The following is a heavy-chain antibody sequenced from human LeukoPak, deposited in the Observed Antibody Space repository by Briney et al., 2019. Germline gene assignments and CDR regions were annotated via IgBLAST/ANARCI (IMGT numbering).Heavy chain of an antibody. J-gene: IGHJ1*01. CDR3: AITGYYYDSSGYYPPLQR. V-gene: IGHV4-59*08. D-gene: IGHD3-22*01. Sequence: SETLSLTCTVSGGSISSYYWSWIRQPPGKGLEWIGYIYYSGSTNYNPSLKSRVTISVDTSKNQFSLKLSSVTAADTAVYYCAITGYYYDSSGYYPPLQRWGRAPWSPSPQ. CDR2: IYYSGST. CDR1: GGSISSYY.